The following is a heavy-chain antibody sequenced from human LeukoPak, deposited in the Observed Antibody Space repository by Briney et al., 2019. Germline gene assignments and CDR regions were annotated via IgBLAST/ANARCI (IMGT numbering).Heavy chain of an antibody. Sequence: SETLSLTCAVYGGSFSGYYWSWIRQPPGKGLEWIGEINHSGSTNYNPSLKSRVTISVDTSKNQFSLKLTSVTAPDTAGYYGARGRENCGVGICYPYKFNSGGRGPLFT. CDR2: INHSGST. J-gene: IGHJ2*01. V-gene: IGHV4-34*01. CDR3: ARGRENCGVGICYPYKFNS. CDR1: GGSFSGYY. D-gene: IGHD2-15*01.